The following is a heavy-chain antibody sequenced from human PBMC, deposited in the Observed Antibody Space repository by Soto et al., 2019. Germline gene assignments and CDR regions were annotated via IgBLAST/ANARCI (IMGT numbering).Heavy chain of an antibody. CDR1: GYTFTTDW. V-gene: IGHV5-51*01. Sequence: GESLKISCKASGYTFTTDWIGWVRQKPGKGLEWMGFIYPRDSDTRYSPSFEGQVTISADKSIDTAYLQWSSLKVSDTAMYYCARLMVVAAPAGWFDPWGQGTLVTVS. CDR2: IYPRDSDT. J-gene: IGHJ5*02. CDR3: ARLMVVAAPAGWFDP. D-gene: IGHD2-15*01.